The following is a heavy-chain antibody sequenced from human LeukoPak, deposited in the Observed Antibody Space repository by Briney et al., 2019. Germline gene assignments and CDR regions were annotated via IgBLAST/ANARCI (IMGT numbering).Heavy chain of an antibody. CDR3: ARSNIAGRRGDNWFDP. D-gene: IGHD6-6*01. CDR1: GSTFTDYY. J-gene: IGHJ5*02. Sequence: ASVKVSCKASGSTFTDYYVHWVRQAPGQGLEWMGWIGPNSDGTQYPQSFQSRVTMTRESSISTAYMELTGLISDDTAVYYCARSNIAGRRGDNWFDPWGQGTLVTVSS. V-gene: IGHV1-2*02. CDR2: IGPNSDGT.